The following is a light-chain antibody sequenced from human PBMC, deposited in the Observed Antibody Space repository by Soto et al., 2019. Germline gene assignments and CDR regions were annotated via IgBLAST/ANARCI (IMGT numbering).Light chain of an antibody. CDR2: GHN. CDR3: QSYDSSLRV. V-gene: IGLV1-40*01. Sequence: QSGLTQPPSVSGAPGQRVTISCTGSSSNIGAGHDVHWYQQLPGAAPQLLIYGHNKRPSGVPDRFSGSTSGTSASLAITGLQAEDEGDYYCQSYDSSLRVFGGGTKVTVL. CDR1: SSNIGAGHD. J-gene: IGLJ3*02.